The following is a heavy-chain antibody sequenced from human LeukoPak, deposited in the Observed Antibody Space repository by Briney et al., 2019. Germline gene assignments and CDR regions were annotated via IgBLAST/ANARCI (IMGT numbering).Heavy chain of an antibody. D-gene: IGHD2-2*01. Sequence: ASETLSLTCAVYGGSFSGYYWSWIRQPPGKGLEWIGEINHSGSTNYNPSLKSRVTISVDTSKNQFSLKLSSVTAADTAVYYCARGENSSTSYHDYWGQGTLVTVSS. J-gene: IGHJ4*02. CDR3: ARGENSSTSYHDY. CDR2: INHSGST. V-gene: IGHV4-34*01. CDR1: GGSFSGYY.